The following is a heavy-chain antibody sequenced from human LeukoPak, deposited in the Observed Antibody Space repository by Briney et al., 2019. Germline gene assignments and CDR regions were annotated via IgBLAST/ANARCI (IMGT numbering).Heavy chain of an antibody. V-gene: IGHV3-21*01. D-gene: IGHD6-6*01. CDR3: AREWSSSSYYYGMDV. Sequence: GGSLRLSCAASAFTFSSYSMHWVRQAPGKGLEWVSSITSSSSYIYYADSVKGRFTISRDNAKNSLYLQTNSLRAEDTAVYYCAREWSSSSYYYGMDVWGQGTTVTVS. CDR2: ITSSSSYI. J-gene: IGHJ6*02. CDR1: AFTFSSYS.